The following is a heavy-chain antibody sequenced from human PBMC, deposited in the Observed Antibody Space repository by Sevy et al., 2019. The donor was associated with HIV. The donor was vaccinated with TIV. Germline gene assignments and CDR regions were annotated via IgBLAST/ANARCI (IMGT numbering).Heavy chain of an antibody. CDR1: GFTFGDYA. J-gene: IGHJ4*02. Sequence: GGSLRLSCTTSGFTFGDYAMNWVRQAPGKGLEWVAFLKSKADGGTVDHAASVKGRFTISRDDSKSIAYLQMNDLTTEDTGVYYCTRRKGLKSIFDYWGQGALVTVSS. D-gene: IGHD2-15*01. CDR3: TRRKGLKSIFDY. CDR2: LKSKADGGTV. V-gene: IGHV3-49*04.